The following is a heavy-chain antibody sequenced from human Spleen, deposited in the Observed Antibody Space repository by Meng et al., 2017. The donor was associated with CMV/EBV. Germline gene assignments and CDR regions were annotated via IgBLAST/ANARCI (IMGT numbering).Heavy chain of an antibody. Sequence: GSLRLSCTVSGGSISSYYWSWIRQPPGKGLEWIGYIYYTGSTTYNPSLKSRLTISVDTSKNQFSLKLSSVTTADTAVYYCARGRTPTDHWGQGTLVTVSS. CDR1: GGSISSYY. CDR3: ARGRTPTDH. CDR2: IYYTGST. J-gene: IGHJ4*02. V-gene: IGHV4-59*01.